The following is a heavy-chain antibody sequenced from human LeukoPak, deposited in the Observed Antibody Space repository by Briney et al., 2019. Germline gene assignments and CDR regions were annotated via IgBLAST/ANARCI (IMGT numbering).Heavy chain of an antibody. Sequence: GGSLRLSCAASGFTFDDYTMHWVRQAPGKGLEWVSLISWNGGSTYYADSVKGRFTISRDNSKNSLYLQMNSLRTEDTALYYCAKDSRAKTYYDFLDVWGKGTTVTVSS. CDR2: ISWNGGST. V-gene: IGHV3-43*01. J-gene: IGHJ6*04. D-gene: IGHD3-3*01. CDR3: AKDSRAKTYYDFLDV. CDR1: GFTFDDYT.